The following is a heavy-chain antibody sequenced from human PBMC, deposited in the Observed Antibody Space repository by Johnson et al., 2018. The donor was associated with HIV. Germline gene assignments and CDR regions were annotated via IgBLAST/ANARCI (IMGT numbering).Heavy chain of an antibody. CDR1: GFTVSSNY. D-gene: IGHD2-8*01. J-gene: IGHJ3*02. CDR2: IYSGGST. V-gene: IGHV3-66*02. CDR3: AKGLVYADPDDAFDI. Sequence: MLLVESGGGLVQPGGSLRLSCAASGFTVSSNYMSWVRQAPGKGLEWVSVIYSGGSTYYADSVKGRFTISRDNSKNTLYLQMNSLRAEDTAVYYCAKGLVYADPDDAFDIWGQGTMVTVSS.